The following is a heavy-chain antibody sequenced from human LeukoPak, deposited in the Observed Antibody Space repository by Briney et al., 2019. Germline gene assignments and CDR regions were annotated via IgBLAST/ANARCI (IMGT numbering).Heavy chain of an antibody. J-gene: IGHJ5*02. CDR2: ISGSGGST. D-gene: IGHD3-10*01. CDR1: GFTFSSYA. Sequence: GGSLRLSCAASGFTFSSYAMSWVRQAPGKGLEWVSAISGSGGSTYYADSVKGRFTISRDNSKNTLYLQMNSLRAEDTAVYYCARSGGSGIHNNWFDPWGQGTLVTVSS. CDR3: ARSGGSGIHNNWFDP. V-gene: IGHV3-23*01.